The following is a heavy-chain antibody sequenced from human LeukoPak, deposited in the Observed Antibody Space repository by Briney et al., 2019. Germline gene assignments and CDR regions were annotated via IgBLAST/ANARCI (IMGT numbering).Heavy chain of an antibody. CDR1: GFTVSSNY. Sequence: GGSLRLSCAASGFTVSSNYMSWVRQAPGKGLEWVSSISSSSSYIYYADSVKGRFTISRDNSKKTLYLQMNTLRVDDTAVYYCARDLQGREDTAVGDYWGQGTRVIVSS. D-gene: IGHD5-18*01. J-gene: IGHJ4*02. V-gene: IGHV3-21*01. CDR2: ISSSSSYI. CDR3: ARDLQGREDTAVGDY.